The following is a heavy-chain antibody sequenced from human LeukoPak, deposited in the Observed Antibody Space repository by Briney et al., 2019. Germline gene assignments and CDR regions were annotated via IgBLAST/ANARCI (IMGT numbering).Heavy chain of an antibody. CDR3: ARVWENSGSYSYY. J-gene: IGHJ4*02. V-gene: IGHV5-51*01. CDR2: IYPGDSDT. CDR1: GYSFTNYW. D-gene: IGHD1-26*01. Sequence: GESLKISCKGSGYSFTNYWLAWFRQMSGKGLEWMGIIYPGDSDTRYSPSFQGQVTISVDKSISTAYLQWSSLKASDTAMYYCARVWENSGSYSYYWGQGTLVTVSS.